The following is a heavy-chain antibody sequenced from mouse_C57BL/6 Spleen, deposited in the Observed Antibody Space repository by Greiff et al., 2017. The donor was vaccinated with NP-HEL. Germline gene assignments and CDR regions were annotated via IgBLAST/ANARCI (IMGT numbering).Heavy chain of an antibody. D-gene: IGHD2-5*01. V-gene: IGHV2-6*03. CDR3: ARDSNYVLGHYAMDY. J-gene: IGHJ4*01. Sequence: QVQLQQSGPGLVAPSQSLSITCTVSGFSLTSYGVHWVRQPPGKGLEWLVVIWSDGSTTYNSALKSRLSISKDNSKSQVFLKMNSLQTDDTAMYYCARDSNYVLGHYAMDYWGQGTSVTVSS. CDR1: GFSLTSYG. CDR2: IWSDGST.